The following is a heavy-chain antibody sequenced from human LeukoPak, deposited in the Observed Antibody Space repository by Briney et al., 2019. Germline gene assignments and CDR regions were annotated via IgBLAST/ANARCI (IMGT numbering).Heavy chain of an antibody. CDR2: INTDGIST. V-gene: IGHV3-74*01. CDR3: ARGVYSMDV. CDR1: GFTFSSYE. Sequence: PGGSLRLSCAASGFTFSSYEMNWVRQAPGKGLVWVSRINTDGISTAYADSVNGRFTISRDNAKNTLYLQMNSLRAEDTAVYYCARGVYSMDVWGQGTTVTVSS. J-gene: IGHJ6*02.